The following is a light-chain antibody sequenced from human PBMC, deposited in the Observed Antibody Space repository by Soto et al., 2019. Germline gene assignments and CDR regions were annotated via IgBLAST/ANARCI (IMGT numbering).Light chain of an antibody. CDR2: EVS. V-gene: IGLV2-8*01. J-gene: IGLJ2*01. Sequence: QSALTQPPSASGSPGQSVTISCTGTSSDVGAYDYVSWYQQQSGKAPKRIIYEVSNRPSGVPDRFSGSNSGNTASLTVSGLQTEDEADYYCSSCAGTSNVIFGPGTKLTVL. CDR3: SSCAGTSNVI. CDR1: SSDVGAYDY.